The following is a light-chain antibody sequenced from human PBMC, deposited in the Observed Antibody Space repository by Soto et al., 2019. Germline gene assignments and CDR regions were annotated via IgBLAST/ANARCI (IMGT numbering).Light chain of an antibody. CDR3: QKYNFAPLT. CDR1: QDISNY. V-gene: IGKV1-33*01. CDR2: DSS. Sequence: DIQLTQSPSSLSASVGDRVTITCQASQDISNYLNWHQQKPGKGPKVLIHDSSNLEIGVPSRFSGSGSGTDFTLTISGLQPEDVATYYCQKYNFAPLTFGGGTKVDIK. J-gene: IGKJ4*01.